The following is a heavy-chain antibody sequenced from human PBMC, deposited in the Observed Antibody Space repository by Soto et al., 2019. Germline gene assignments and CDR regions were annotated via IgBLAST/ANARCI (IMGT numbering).Heavy chain of an antibody. Sequence: GGSLRLSCAASGFTFSSYGMHWVRQAPGKGLEWVVVIWYDGSNKYYADSVKGRFTISRDNSKNTLYLQMNSLRAEDTAVYYCARTAMANYFDYWGQGTLVTVSS. CDR2: IWYDGSNK. V-gene: IGHV3-33*01. J-gene: IGHJ4*01. CDR1: GFTFSSYG. D-gene: IGHD5-18*01. CDR3: ARTAMANYFDY.